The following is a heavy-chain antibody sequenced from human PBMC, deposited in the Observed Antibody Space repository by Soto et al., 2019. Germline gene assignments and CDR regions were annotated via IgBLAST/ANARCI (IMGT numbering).Heavy chain of an antibody. Sequence: QVQLQQWGAGLLKPSETLSLTCAVYGGSFSGYQWSWIRQTPGKGLEWIGEINDSGNINYNPSLKSRVTILLDTPKKQISLKLSSVTAADSAVYYCARGLILWFGELSRRGGYYYYMDVGGKGNTVTVSS. CDR1: GGSFSGYQ. J-gene: IGHJ6*03. CDR3: ARGLILWFGELSRRGGYYYYMDV. D-gene: IGHD3-10*01. V-gene: IGHV4-34*01. CDR2: INDSGNI.